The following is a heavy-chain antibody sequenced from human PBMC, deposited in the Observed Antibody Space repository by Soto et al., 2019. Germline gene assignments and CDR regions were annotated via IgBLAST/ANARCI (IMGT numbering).Heavy chain of an antibody. D-gene: IGHD3-3*01. V-gene: IGHV1-3*01. CDR2: INAGNGNT. CDR3: ARPRGGRYYDFWSGRDAFDI. CDR1: GYTFTGYA. J-gene: IGHJ3*02. Sequence: ASVKVSCKASGYTFTGYAMHWVRQAPGQRLEWMGWINAGNGNTKYSQKFQGRVTITADESTSTAYMELSSLRSEDTAVYYCARPRGGRYYDFWSGRDAFDIWGQGTMVTVSS.